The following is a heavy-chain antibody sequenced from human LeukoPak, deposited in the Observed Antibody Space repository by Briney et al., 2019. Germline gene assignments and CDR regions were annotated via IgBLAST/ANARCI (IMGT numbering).Heavy chain of an antibody. CDR1: GYTFTSYD. CDR2: MNPNSGNT. D-gene: IGHD2-2*02. Sequence: ASVKVSCKASGYTFTSYDINWVRQATGQGLEWMGWMNPNSGNTVYAQKFQGRVTITRNTSISTAYMELSSLRSEDTAVYYCARAGGYCSSTSCYRGDWFDPWGQGTLVTVSS. V-gene: IGHV1-8*03. CDR3: ARAGGYCSSTSCYRGDWFDP. J-gene: IGHJ5*02.